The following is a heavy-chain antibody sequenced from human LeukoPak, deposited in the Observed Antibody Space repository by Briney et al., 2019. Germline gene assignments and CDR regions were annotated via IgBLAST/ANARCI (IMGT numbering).Heavy chain of an antibody. V-gene: IGHV3-72*01. J-gene: IGHJ5*02. CDR3: ARAAHSSSWYWFDP. Sequence: GGSLRLSCAATGFTFSDQYMDWVRQAPGKGLKWVGRIRNSANSYTTQYAASVKGRFAISRDDSKNLLYLQMNSLKTEDTAVYYCARAAHSSSWYWFDPWGQGTLVTVSS. CDR2: IRNSANSYTT. CDR1: GFTFSDQY. D-gene: IGHD6-13*01.